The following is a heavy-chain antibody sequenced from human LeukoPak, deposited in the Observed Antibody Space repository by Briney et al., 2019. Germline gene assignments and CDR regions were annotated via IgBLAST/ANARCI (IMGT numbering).Heavy chain of an antibody. J-gene: IGHJ4*02. Sequence: PSETLSLTCTVSGGSISSNSYYWGWIRQPPGKGLEWVSAISGSGGSTYYADSVKGRFTISRDNSKNTLYLQMNSLRAEDTAVYYCAKGLDSRRELAPFDYWGQGTLVTVSS. V-gene: IGHV3-23*01. CDR1: GGSISSNSYY. D-gene: IGHD1-26*01. CDR2: ISGSGGST. CDR3: AKGLDSRRELAPFDY.